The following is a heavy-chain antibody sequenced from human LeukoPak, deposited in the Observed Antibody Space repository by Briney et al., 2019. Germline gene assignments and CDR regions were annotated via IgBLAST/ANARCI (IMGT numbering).Heavy chain of an antibody. CDR1: GGSFSGYY. D-gene: IGHD3-22*01. CDR3: ARENYYDSSGYPPA. V-gene: IGHV4-34*01. J-gene: IGHJ5*02. CDR2: IYYSGST. Sequence: SETLSLTCAVYGGSFSGYYWGWIRQPPGKGLEWIGSIYYSGSTYYNPSLKSRLAISVDTSKHSFSLNLSSVTAADTAVYYCARENYYDSSGYPPAWGQGTLVTVSS.